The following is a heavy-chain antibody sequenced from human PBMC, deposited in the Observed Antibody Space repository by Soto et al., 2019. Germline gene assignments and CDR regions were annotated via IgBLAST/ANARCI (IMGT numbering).Heavy chain of an antibody. CDR1: GYTFTSYD. D-gene: IGHD3-22*01. J-gene: IGHJ4*02. Sequence: QVQLVQSGAEVKKPGASVKVSCKASGYTFTSYDINWVRQATGQGLEWMGWMNPNSGNTGYAQKFQGRVTMTRNTSXSXTYMELSSLRSEDTAVYYCARAHYYDGSGYYPNFDSWGQGTLVTVSS. CDR3: ARAHYYDGSGYYPNFDS. V-gene: IGHV1-8*01. CDR2: MNPNSGNT.